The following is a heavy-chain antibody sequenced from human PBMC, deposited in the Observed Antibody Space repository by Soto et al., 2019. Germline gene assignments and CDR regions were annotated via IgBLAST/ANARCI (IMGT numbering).Heavy chain of an antibody. CDR2: ISGSGGST. V-gene: IGHV3-23*01. CDR1: GFTFSSYA. Sequence: EVQLLESGGGLVQPGGSLRLSCAASGFTFSSYAMSWVRQAPGKGLEWVSAISGSGGSTYYADSVKGRFTISRDNSKNTLYVQMNSLGAEDTAVYYCAKGGYYYGGMGVWGQGTTVTVSS. CDR3: AKGGYYYGGMGV. J-gene: IGHJ6*02.